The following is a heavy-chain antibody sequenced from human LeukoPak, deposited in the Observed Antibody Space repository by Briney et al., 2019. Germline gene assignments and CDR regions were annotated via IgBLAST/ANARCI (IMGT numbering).Heavy chain of an antibody. J-gene: IGHJ4*02. Sequence: AGGSLRLSCAASGFTFDDYGMSWVRQAPGKGLEWVSYISSSSGTLYYADSVRGRFTISRDNAKSSLYLQMNSLRDEDTAVYYCARGAYEFDYWGQGTLVTVSS. CDR2: ISSSSGTL. CDR1: GFTFDDYG. CDR3: ARGAYEFDY. V-gene: IGHV3-48*02. D-gene: IGHD2-21*01.